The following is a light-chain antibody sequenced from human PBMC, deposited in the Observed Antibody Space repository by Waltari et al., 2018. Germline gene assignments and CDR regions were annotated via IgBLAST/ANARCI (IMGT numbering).Light chain of an antibody. CDR2: DNN. CDR1: SSNIGGYY. V-gene: IGLV1-40*01. CDR3: QSYDSSLSGL. Sequence: QSVLTQPPSVSGAPGQRVTISCTGSSSNIGGYYVYWYQQLPGMAPKPLIYDNNKRPSGVSDRFSGSKSGTSASLTITGLQTEDEADYYCQSYDSSLSGLFGGGTRLTVL. J-gene: IGLJ2*01.